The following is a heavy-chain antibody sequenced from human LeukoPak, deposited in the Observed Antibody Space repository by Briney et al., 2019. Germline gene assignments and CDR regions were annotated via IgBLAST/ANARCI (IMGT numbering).Heavy chain of an antibody. V-gene: IGHV1-69*13. CDR1: GGTFSSYA. Sequence: SVKVSCKASGGTFSSYAISWVRQAPGQGLEWMGGIIPIFGTANYAQKFQSRVTITADESTSTAYMELSSLRSEDTAVYYCASPYRRDIVVVPAAIYYFDYWGRGTLVTVSS. CDR3: ASPYRRDIVVVPAAIYYFDY. D-gene: IGHD2-2*01. CDR2: IIPIFGTA. J-gene: IGHJ4*02.